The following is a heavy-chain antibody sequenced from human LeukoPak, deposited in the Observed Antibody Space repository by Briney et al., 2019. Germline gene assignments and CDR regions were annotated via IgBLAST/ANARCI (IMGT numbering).Heavy chain of an antibody. J-gene: IGHJ4*02. CDR1: GFTFSSYS. Sequence: GRSLRLSCAASGFTFSSYSMNWVRQAPGKGLEWVSSISSSSSYIYYADSVKGRFTISRDNAKNSLYLQMNSLRAEDTAVYYCTRLMITFGGVIVPYFDYWGQGTLVTVSS. CDR3: TRLMITFGGVIVPYFDY. D-gene: IGHD3-16*02. V-gene: IGHV3-21*04. CDR2: ISSSSSYI.